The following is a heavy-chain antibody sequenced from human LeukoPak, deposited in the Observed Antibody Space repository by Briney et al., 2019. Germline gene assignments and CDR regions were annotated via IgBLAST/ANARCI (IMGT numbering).Heavy chain of an antibody. D-gene: IGHD6-13*01. CDR3: AKDTAAAGTLNFDY. CDR2: IFPSGGEI. J-gene: IGHJ4*02. V-gene: IGHV3-23*01. CDR1: GFTFSTFA. Sequence: PGGSLRLSCAASGFTFSTFAMIWVRQPPGKGLEWVSSIFPSGGEIHYADSVRGRFTISRDNSKNTQYLQMNSLRAEDTAVYYCAKDTAAAGTLNFDYWGQGTLVTVSS.